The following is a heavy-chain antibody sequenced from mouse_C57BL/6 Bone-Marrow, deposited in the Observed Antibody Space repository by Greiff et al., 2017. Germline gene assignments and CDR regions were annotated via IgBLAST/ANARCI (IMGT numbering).Heavy chain of an antibody. CDR1: GYTFTDYN. CDR3: ARSPHYGSSYYFDY. J-gene: IGHJ2*01. Sequence: VQLQQSGPELVKPGASVKIPCKASGYTFTDYNMDWVKQSHGKSLEWIGDINPNNGGTIYNQKFKGKATLTVDKSSSTAYMELRSLTSEDTAVYYCARSPHYGSSYYFDYWGQGTTLTVSS. D-gene: IGHD1-1*01. CDR2: INPNNGGT. V-gene: IGHV1-18*01.